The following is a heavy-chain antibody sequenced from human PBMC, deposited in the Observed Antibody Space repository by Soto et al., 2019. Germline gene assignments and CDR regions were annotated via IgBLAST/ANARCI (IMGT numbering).Heavy chain of an antibody. D-gene: IGHD2-2*01. V-gene: IGHV1-69*13. Sequence: AASVKVSCKASGGTFSSYAISWVRQAPGQGLEWMGGIIPIFGTANYAQKFQGRVTITADESTSTAYMELSSLRSEDTAVYYCATGVFQNGCTSCYPPYYYYGMDVWGQGTTVTVSS. CDR3: ATGVFQNGCTSCYPPYYYYGMDV. CDR1: GGTFSSYA. CDR2: IIPIFGTA. J-gene: IGHJ6*02.